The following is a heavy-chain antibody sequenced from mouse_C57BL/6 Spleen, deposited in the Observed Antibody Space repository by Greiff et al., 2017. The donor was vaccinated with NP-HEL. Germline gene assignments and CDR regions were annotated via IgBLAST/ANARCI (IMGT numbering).Heavy chain of an antibody. D-gene: IGHD2-5*01. CDR2: IDPANGNT. CDR3: ARYDYSNPAWFAY. V-gene: IGHV14-3*01. CDR1: GFNIKNTY. Sequence: VQLKQSVAELVRPGASVKLSCTASGFNIKNTYMHWVKQRPEQGLEWIGRIDPANGNTKYAPKFQGKATITADTSSNTAYLQLSSLTSEDTANYYCARYDYSNPAWFAYWGQGTLVTVSA. J-gene: IGHJ3*01.